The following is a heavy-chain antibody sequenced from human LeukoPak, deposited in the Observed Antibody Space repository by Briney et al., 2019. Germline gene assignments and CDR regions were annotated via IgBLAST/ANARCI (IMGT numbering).Heavy chain of an antibody. CDR2: MSPDTGDT. J-gene: IGHJ4*02. Sequence: GASVKVSCKASGYTFTSYGINWVRQATGQGLEWMGWMSPDTGDTGYAQKFQGRVTMTRDTSINTAYMELTSLRSDDTAVYYCARWGSSSYFQFDSWGQGTLVTVSS. V-gene: IGHV1-8*02. D-gene: IGHD6-13*01. CDR3: ARWGSSSYFQFDS. CDR1: GYTFTSYG.